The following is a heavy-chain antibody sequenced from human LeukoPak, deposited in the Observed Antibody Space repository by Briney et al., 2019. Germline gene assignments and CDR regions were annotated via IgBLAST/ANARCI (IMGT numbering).Heavy chain of an antibody. Sequence: SETLSLTCTVSGYSITSGYDWGWIRQTPGKGLEWIGSSYHTGSTLYNPSLKSRVTISVDPSKNQFSLKLSSVIVADTAVYYCARHGSYCFDSWGQGTLVTVSS. CDR1: GYSITSGYD. J-gene: IGHJ4*02. CDR2: SYHTGST. V-gene: IGHV4-38-2*02. CDR3: ARHGSYCFDS. D-gene: IGHD3-10*01.